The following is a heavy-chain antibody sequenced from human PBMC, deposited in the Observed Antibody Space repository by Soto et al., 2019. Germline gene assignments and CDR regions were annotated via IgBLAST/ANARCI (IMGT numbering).Heavy chain of an antibody. J-gene: IGHJ4*02. CDR2: INPNSGGT. Sequence: GASVKVSCKASGYTFTGYYMHWVRQAPGQGLEWMGWINPNSGGTKYAQKFQGRVTMTRDTSISTAYMELSRLRSDDTAVYYCARSYYYGSGSYYNHYDYWGQGTLVTVSS. D-gene: IGHD3-10*01. V-gene: IGHV1-2*02. CDR3: ARSYYYGSGSYYNHYDY. CDR1: GYTFTGYY.